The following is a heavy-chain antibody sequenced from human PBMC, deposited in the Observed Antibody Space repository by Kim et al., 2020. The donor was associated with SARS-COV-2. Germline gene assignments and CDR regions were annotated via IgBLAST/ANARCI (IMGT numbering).Heavy chain of an antibody. Sequence: GWSLRLSCAASGFTFTTYAMSWVRQAPGKGLEWVSAISSNGVNTYYADSVKGRFTISRDLSKNTLYLQMHSLRAEDTAIYYCARDIEGSYGYNYYYGMDV. V-gene: IGHV3-23*01. CDR2: ISSNGVNT. J-gene: IGHJ6*01. CDR1: GFTFTTYA. D-gene: IGHD3-16*01. CDR3: ARDIEGSYGYNYYYGMDV.